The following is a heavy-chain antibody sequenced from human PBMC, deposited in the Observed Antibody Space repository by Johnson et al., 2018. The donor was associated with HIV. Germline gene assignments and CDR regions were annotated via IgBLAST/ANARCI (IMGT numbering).Heavy chain of an antibody. V-gene: IGHV3-7*01. D-gene: IGHD4-17*01. CDR1: GFTFSNYG. J-gene: IGHJ3*02. Sequence: EVQLVESGGGVVQPGRSVRLSCTASGFTFSNYGMHWVRQAPGKGLEWVANITQDGSEKYYVDSVKGRFTISRDNAKNSLYLHMNSLRAEDTAVYYCARDLPHDYGVGYAFDIWGRGTMVTVSS. CDR2: ITQDGSEK. CDR3: ARDLPHDYGVGYAFDI.